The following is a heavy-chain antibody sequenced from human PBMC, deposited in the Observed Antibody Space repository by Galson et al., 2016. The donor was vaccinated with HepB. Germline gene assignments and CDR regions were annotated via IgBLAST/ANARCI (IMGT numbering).Heavy chain of an antibody. D-gene: IGHD5-24*01. CDR3: ARDSGYNEHGGFDD. CDR2: IFSGGTT. V-gene: IGHV3-66*02. CDR1: GFTVGNTY. Sequence: SLRLSCAASGFTVGNTYMSWVRQFPGKGLECVSVIFSGGTTLYADSVMGRFTISRDNSKNRLYLQMRNLRAEDSALYYCARDSGYNEHGGFDDWGQGTLVTVSS. J-gene: IGHJ4*02.